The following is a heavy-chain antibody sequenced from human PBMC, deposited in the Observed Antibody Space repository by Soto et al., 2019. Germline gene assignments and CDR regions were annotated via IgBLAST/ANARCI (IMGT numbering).Heavy chain of an antibody. CDR3: ARRAPGRVVFDI. Sequence: PGGSLRLSCAASGFTFSSYAMSWVRQAPGTGLEWVSAISGSAANTYYADPVKGRFTISRDNSKNTLYLQMNSLRAEDTAVYYCARRAPGRVVFDIWGQGKMVTVSS. CDR2: ISGSAANT. V-gene: IGHV3-23*01. J-gene: IGHJ3*02. CDR1: GFTFSSYA. D-gene: IGHD3-10*01.